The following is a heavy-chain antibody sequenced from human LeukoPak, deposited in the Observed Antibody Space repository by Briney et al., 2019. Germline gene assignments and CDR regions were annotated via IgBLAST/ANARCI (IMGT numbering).Heavy chain of an antibody. D-gene: IGHD6-19*01. CDR1: GFTFSSYG. J-gene: IGHJ4*02. V-gene: IGHV3-30*19. CDR2: ISYDGSNK. Sequence: GGSLRLSCAASGFTFSSYGMHWVRQAPGKGLEWVAVISYDGSNKYYADSVKGRFTISRDNSKNTLYLQMNSLRAEDTAVYYCARGGYSSGWYWGDYWGQGTLVTVSS. CDR3: ARGGYSSGWYWGDY.